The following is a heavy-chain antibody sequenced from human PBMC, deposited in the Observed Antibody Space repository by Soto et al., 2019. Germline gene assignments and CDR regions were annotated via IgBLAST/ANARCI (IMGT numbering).Heavy chain of an antibody. CDR2: ISGHNGNT. V-gene: IGHV1-18*01. CDR3: ARGCEAGGQLVGGCDF. Sequence: QVQLVQSGTEVKKPGASVKVSCKASGYTFTRFGINWGRQAPGQGLEWMVWISGHNGNTHSAQNFQGRDTVTTDTSTKTAYMELRSRRSEDTAVYYGARGCEAGGQLVGGCDFWCQGALVTVSS. CDR1: GYTFTRFG. J-gene: IGHJ4*02. D-gene: IGHD6-6*01.